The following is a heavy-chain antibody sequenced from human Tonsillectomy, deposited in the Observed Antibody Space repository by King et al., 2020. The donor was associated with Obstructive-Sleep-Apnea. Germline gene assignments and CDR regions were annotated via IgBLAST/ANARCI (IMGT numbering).Heavy chain of an antibody. CDR3: AKASTIVVVITTPSDY. CDR1: GFTFSSYA. Sequence: VQLVESGGGLVQPGGSLRLSCAASGFTFSSYAISWVRQAPGKGLEWVSAISGSGGSTYYADSVKGRFTISRDNSKNTLYLQMNSLRAEETAVYYCAKASTIVVVITTPSDYWGQGTLVTVSS. V-gene: IGHV3-23*04. CDR2: ISGSGGST. D-gene: IGHD3-22*01. J-gene: IGHJ4*02.